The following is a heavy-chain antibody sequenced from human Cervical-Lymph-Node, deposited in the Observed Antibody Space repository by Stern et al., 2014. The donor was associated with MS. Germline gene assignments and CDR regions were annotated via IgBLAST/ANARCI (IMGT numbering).Heavy chain of an antibody. CDR2: TIPIFGTA. D-gene: IGHD3-10*01. J-gene: IGHJ4*02. CDR3: ARAASTTSSYNF. V-gene: IGHV1-69*01. Sequence: QVQLVQSGAEVKKPGSSVKVSCQASGGSFINNVISWVRQAPGQGLEWMGGTIPIFGTALYAQKFRGRVTITADDSTRTAYMELSSLRSDDTAVYFCARAASTTSSYNFWGPGTLVAVSS. CDR1: GGSFINNV.